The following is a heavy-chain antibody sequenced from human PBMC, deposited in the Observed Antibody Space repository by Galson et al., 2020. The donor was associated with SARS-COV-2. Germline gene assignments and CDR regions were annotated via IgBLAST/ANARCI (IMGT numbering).Heavy chain of an antibody. CDR3: TTINY. J-gene: IGHJ4*02. CDR2: IRSRANNYAT. V-gene: IGHV3-73*01. CDR1: GFTFSGAV. Sequence: GGSLRLSCAASGFTFSGAVMHWVRRASGKGLEWVGRIRSRANNYATGYAASVKGRFIISRDDSKKTTYLQMNNVKTEDTAVYYCTTINYWGQGTLVTVSS.